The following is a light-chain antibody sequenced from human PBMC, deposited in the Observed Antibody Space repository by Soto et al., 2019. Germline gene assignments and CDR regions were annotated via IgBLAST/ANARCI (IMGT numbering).Light chain of an antibody. V-gene: IGKV3D-15*01. Sequence: EIVMTQSPATLSVSPGERATLSCRASQSVNIYLAWYQQKPGQAPRLLIFGASSRATGIPARFSGSGSGTEFNLTISSLQSEDFAVYYCQQWSSSPRTFGQGTKLEIK. J-gene: IGKJ2*01. CDR2: GAS. CDR1: QSVNIY. CDR3: QQWSSSPRT.